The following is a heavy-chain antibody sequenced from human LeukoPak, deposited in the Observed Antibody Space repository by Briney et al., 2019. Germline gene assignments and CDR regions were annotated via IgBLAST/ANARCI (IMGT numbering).Heavy chain of an antibody. V-gene: IGHV4-39*01. D-gene: IGHD1-26*01. J-gene: IGHJ5*02. CDR3: ARHEYSGSYYGLSWFDP. Sequence: PSETLSLTCTVSGGFISSSGYYWVWIRQPPGKGLEWIASIYYSGSTYYNPSLKSRVTISVDTSKNQLSLKLSSLAAADTAVYYCARHEYSGSYYGLSWFDPWGQGTLVTVSS. CDR2: IYYSGST. CDR1: GGFISSSGYY.